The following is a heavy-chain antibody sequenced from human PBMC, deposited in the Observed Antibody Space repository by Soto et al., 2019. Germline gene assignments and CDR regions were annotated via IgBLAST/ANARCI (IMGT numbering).Heavy chain of an antibody. J-gene: IGHJ6*03. CDR1: GFTVSSNY. CDR2: IYSGGST. D-gene: IGHD3-10*01. CDR3: ASGTYGSGSYSLIFPYYYYMDV. Sequence: HPGGSLRLSCAASGFTVSSNYMSWVRQAPGKGLEWVSVIYSGGSTYYADSVKGRFTISRHNSKNTLYLQMNSLRAEDTAVYYCASGTYGSGSYSLIFPYYYYMDVWGKGTTVTVSS. V-gene: IGHV3-53*04.